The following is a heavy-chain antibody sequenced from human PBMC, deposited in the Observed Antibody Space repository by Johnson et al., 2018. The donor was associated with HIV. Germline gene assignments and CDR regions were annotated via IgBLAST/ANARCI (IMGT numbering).Heavy chain of an antibody. V-gene: IGHV3-72*01. CDR3: ARRLRYGDYFADAFDI. CDR2: SRNKANTYTT. J-gene: IGHJ3*02. D-gene: IGHD4-17*01. Sequence: VQLVESGGGLIQPGGSLRLSCAASGFTFSDHYMDWVRQAPGKGLEWVGRSRNKANTYTTEYAASVKGRFTISRDDSKNSLYLQMNSLKTEDTAVYYCARRLRYGDYFADAFDIWGQGTLVTVSS. CDR1: GFTFSDHY.